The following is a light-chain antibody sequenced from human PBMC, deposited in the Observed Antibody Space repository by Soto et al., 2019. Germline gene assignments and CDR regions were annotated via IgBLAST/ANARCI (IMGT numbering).Light chain of an antibody. J-gene: IGKJ3*01. CDR3: QQYGSSPFT. CDR1: QSVSNDY. V-gene: IGKV3-20*01. CDR2: GAS. Sequence: EIVLTXXPXXXXLSPGERATXSCRASQSVSNDYLAWYQQKPGQAPRLLIYGASSRATGIPDRFSGSGSGADFTLTISRLEPEDFAVYYCQQYGSSPFTFGPGTKVDIK.